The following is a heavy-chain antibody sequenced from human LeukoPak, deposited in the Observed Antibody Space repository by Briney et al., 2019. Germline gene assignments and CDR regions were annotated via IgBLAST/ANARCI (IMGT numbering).Heavy chain of an antibody. CDR2: IYYSGST. Sequence: SETLSLTCTVSGGSISSYYWSWIRQPPGKGLEWIEYIYYSGSTNYNPSLKSRVTISVDTSKNQFSLKLSSVTAADTAVYYCARDRSGSGWYPKAFDIWGQGTMVTVSS. V-gene: IGHV4-59*01. J-gene: IGHJ3*02. CDR3: ARDRSGSGWYPKAFDI. CDR1: GGSISSYY. D-gene: IGHD6-19*01.